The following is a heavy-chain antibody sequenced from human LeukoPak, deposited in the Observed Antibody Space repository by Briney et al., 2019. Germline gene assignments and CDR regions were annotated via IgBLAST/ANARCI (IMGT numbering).Heavy chain of an antibody. CDR1: GFTFSSYG. CDR2: IRYDGSNK. D-gene: IGHD6-6*01. CDR3: AKDRKSSSSRYFDY. Sequence: GGSLRLSCAASGFTFSSYGMHWVRQAPGKGLEWVAFIRYDGSNKYYADSVKGRFTISRDNSKNTLYLQMNSLRAEDTAVYYCAKDRKSSSSRYFDYWGQETLVTVSS. J-gene: IGHJ4*02. V-gene: IGHV3-30*02.